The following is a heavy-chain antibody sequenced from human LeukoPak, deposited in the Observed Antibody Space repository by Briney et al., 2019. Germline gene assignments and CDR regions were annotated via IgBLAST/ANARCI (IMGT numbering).Heavy chain of an antibody. CDR1: GHTFTAYY. CDR2: INPNSGAT. V-gene: IGHV1-2*02. D-gene: IGHD3-9*01. J-gene: IGHJ5*02. Sequence: ASVKVSCKASGHTFTAYYIYWVRQAPGQGLEWMGYINPNSGATNYTQKFQGRVTITRDTSISTAYMEQSRLRSDDTAVYFCARDRYEYFDLLTGPPGGPWGQGTLVTVSS. CDR3: ARDRYEYFDLLTGPPGGP.